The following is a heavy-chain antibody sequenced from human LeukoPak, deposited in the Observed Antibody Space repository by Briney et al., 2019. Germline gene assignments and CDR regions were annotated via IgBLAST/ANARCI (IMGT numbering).Heavy chain of an antibody. J-gene: IGHJ6*02. Sequence: PGGSLRLSCAASGFTFSSYSMNWVRQAPGKGLEWVSSISSSSSSYIYYADSVKGRFTISRDNAKNSLYLQMNSLRAEDTAVYYCATYADSPWLIYYYYYYGMDVWGQGTTVTVSS. CDR2: ISSSSSSYI. CDR3: ATYADSPWLIYYYYYYGMDV. D-gene: IGHD4-17*01. CDR1: GFTFSSYS. V-gene: IGHV3-21*01.